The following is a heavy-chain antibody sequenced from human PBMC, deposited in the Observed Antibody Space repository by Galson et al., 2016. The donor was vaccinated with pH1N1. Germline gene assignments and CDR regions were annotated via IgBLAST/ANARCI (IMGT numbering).Heavy chain of an antibody. V-gene: IGHV5-51*01. Sequence: QSGAEVKKPGESLKISCKGSGYSFSNYWIGWVRQMPGKGLEWLGIIFPGDSDTRYRPSFQGQVTISADKSISTAYLQWTSLKASDTAMYFCARQPNTMTTIDFWGQGTLVTVSS. CDR3: ARQPNTMTTIDF. J-gene: IGHJ4*02. D-gene: IGHD3-3*01. CDR2: IFPGDSDT. CDR1: GYSFSNYW.